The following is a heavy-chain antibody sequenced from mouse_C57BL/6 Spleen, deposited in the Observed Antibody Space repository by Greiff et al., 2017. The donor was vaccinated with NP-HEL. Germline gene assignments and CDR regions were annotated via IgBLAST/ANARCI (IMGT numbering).Heavy chain of an antibody. D-gene: IGHD2-4*01. CDR2: IYPGSGST. Sequence: QVQLQQPGAELVKPGASVKMSCKASGYTFTSYWITWVKQRPGQGLEWIGDIYPGSGSTNYNEKFKSKATLTVDTSSSTAYMQLSSLTSEGSAVYYCARRGYDYSYYFDYWGQGTTLTVSS. V-gene: IGHV1-55*01. J-gene: IGHJ2*01. CDR3: ARRGYDYSYYFDY. CDR1: GYTFTSYW.